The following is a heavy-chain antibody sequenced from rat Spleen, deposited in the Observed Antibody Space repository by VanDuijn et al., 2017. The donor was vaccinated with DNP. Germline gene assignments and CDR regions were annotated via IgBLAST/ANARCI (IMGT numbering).Heavy chain of an antibody. J-gene: IGHJ2*01. CDR1: GFTFSNYD. V-gene: IGHV5-25*01. D-gene: IGHD3-1*01. Sequence: EVQLVESGGGLVQPGRSLKLSCAASGFTFSNYDMAWVRQAPTKGLEWVATISTSGSRTYYPDSVKGRFTISRDNAKSSLYLQMNSLKSEDTATYYCARQDPAFGYWGQGVMVTVSS. CDR2: ISTSGSRT. CDR3: ARQDPAFGY.